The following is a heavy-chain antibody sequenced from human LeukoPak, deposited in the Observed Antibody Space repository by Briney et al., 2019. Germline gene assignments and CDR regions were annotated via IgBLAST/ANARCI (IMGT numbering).Heavy chain of an antibody. CDR3: AIAQAWDGLFES. CDR2: ISINTNT. J-gene: IGHJ4*02. Sequence: GGSLRLSCAASGIAVSGNYMSWVRQTPGKGLEWVSFISINTNTFYADSVRGRFTISRDTSKNTLLLQMNSLRDEDSAIYYCAIAQAWDGLFESWGQGTLVTVSS. CDR1: GIAVSGNY. V-gene: IGHV3-53*01. D-gene: IGHD1-26*01.